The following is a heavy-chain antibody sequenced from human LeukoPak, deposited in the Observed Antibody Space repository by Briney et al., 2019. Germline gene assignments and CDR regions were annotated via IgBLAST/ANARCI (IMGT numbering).Heavy chain of an antibody. V-gene: IGHV3-30*03. CDR2: ISYDGSNK. Sequence: PGGSLRLSCAASGFTFSSYGMHWVRQAPGKGLEWVAVISYDGSNKYYADSVKGRFTISRDNSKNTLYLQMNSLRDEDTAVYYCARHLSGDDIWGQGTMVTVSS. J-gene: IGHJ3*02. D-gene: IGHD4-17*01. CDR1: GFTFSSYG. CDR3: ARHLSGDDI.